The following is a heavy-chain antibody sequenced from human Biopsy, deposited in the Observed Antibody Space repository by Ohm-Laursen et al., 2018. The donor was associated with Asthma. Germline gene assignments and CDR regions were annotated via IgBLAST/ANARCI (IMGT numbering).Heavy chain of an antibody. Sequence: LSLTCAASGFSFNSYGMHWVRQAPGKGLEWVSAISGSGGSTYYADSVKGRFTISRDKSKNTLYMQMNSLRAEDTAVYYCAKRGSYFDYWGQGTLVTVSS. D-gene: IGHD1-26*01. V-gene: IGHV3-23*01. J-gene: IGHJ4*02. CDR2: ISGSGGST. CDR1: GFSFNSYG. CDR3: AKRGSYFDY.